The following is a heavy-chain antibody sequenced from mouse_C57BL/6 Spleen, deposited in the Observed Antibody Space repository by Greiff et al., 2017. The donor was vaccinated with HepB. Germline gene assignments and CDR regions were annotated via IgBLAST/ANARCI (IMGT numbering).Heavy chain of an antibody. J-gene: IGHJ4*01. V-gene: IGHV1-64*01. CDR3: ARDYYGSSPYYAMDY. D-gene: IGHD1-1*01. CDR1: GYTFTSYW. CDR2: IHPNSGST. Sequence: QVQLKQPGAELVKPGASVKLSCKASGYTFTSYWMHRVKQRPGQGLEWIGMIHPNSGSTNYNEKFKSKATLTVDKSSSTAYMQLSSLTSEDSAVYYCARDYYGSSPYYAMDYWGQGTSVTVSS.